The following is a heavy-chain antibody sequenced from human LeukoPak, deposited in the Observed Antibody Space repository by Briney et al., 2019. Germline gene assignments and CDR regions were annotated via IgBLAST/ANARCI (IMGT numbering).Heavy chain of an antibody. CDR3: ARQRYSDY. CDR1: GFTFSRYW. V-gene: IGHV3-7*01. J-gene: IGHJ4*02. Sequence: GGSLRLSCAASGFTFSRYWMTWVRQAPGKGLEWVANIKEDGSENSYVESVKGRFTISRDNAKNSLYLQLNSLRAEDTAVYFCARQRYSDYWGRGTLVTVFS. CDR2: IKEDGSEN. D-gene: IGHD1-1*01.